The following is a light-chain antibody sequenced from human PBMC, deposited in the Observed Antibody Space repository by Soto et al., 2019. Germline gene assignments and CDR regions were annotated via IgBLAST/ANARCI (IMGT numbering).Light chain of an antibody. V-gene: IGLV2-8*01. Sequence: QSALTQPPSASGSPGQSVTISCAGTYSDIGDYNYVSWYQQHPGKVPKLIISEGSKRPSGVPDRFSGSKSGYTASLTVSDLQTADEAVYSCSSSSGTNSNMIFGGGTRLTVL. CDR3: SSSSGTNSNMI. CDR2: EGS. J-gene: IGLJ2*01. CDR1: YSDIGDYNY.